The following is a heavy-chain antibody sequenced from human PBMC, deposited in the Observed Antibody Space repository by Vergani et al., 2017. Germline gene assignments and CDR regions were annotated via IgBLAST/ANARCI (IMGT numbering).Heavy chain of an antibody. CDR2: IYYTGTT. Sequence: QVQLQESGPGLVKPSQTLSLTCTVPGVSIGSNSYYWGWIRQPPGKGLEWIGTIYYTGTTYYNEAHKSRLTISVDTSKNQFSLNLTSVTAADTAVYYCTRHGRSGWAGYFQHWGQGTLVTASS. V-gene: IGHV4-39*01. CDR1: GVSIGSNSYY. D-gene: IGHD6-19*01. J-gene: IGHJ1*01. CDR3: TRHGRSGWAGYFQH.